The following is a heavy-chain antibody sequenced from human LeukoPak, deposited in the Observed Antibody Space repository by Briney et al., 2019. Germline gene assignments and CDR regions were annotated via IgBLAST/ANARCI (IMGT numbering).Heavy chain of an antibody. CDR3: ARGEDY. Sequence: PGGSLRLSCAASGSTFHFYSMTWVRQAPGKGLEWVSYISSRSITIYYTDSVKGRFTVSRDNAKNSLNLQMNSLRDEDTAVYYCARGEDYWGQGTLVTVSS. CDR1: GSTFHFYS. J-gene: IGHJ4*02. V-gene: IGHV3-48*02. CDR2: ISSRSITI.